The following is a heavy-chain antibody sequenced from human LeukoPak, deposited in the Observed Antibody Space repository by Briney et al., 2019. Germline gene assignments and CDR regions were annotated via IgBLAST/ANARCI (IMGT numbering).Heavy chain of an antibody. CDR2: FYHSGIT. CDR3: ARREDCSSASCSKHFDY. Sequence: SETLSLTCAVSGYSISSGYYWGWIRQPPGKGLEWIASFYHSGITYYNPSLKSRVTISVDTSKNQFSLKLSSVTAADTAVYYCARREDCSSASCSKHFDYWGQGTLVTVSS. D-gene: IGHD2-2*01. J-gene: IGHJ4*02. CDR1: GYSISSGYY. V-gene: IGHV4-38-2*01.